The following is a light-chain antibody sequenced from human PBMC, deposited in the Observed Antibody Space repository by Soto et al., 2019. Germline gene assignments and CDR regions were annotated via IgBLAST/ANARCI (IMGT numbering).Light chain of an antibody. J-gene: IGKJ2*01. V-gene: IGKV1-5*03. CDR3: QQYNSYPYT. CDR1: QSISSW. Sequence: DIQMTQSPSTLSASVGDRVTITCRASQSISSWLAWYQQKPGKAPKLLIYKASSLESGVPSRFSGSGSGTEFTITISCLQPDDFATYYCQQYNSYPYTFGQGTKLEI. CDR2: KAS.